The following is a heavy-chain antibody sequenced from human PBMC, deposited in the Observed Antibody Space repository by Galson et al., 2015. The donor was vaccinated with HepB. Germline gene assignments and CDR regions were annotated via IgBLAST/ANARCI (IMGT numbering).Heavy chain of an antibody. CDR3: AREDETGVGWFDP. CDR2: TYYRSKWRT. D-gene: IGHD1-14*01. CDR1: CDSVSSKSAA. V-gene: IGHV6-1*01. J-gene: IGHJ5*02. Sequence: CAISCDSVSSKSAAWNWIRRSPSRGLEWLGRTYYRSKWRTDYAVFVKSRITINPDTSKNQISLQLNSVTPGDTALYYCAREDETGVGWFDPWGQGTLVTVSS.